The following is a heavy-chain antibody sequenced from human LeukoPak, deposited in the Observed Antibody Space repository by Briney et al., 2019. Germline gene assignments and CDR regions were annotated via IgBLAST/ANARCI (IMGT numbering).Heavy chain of an antibody. J-gene: IGHJ4*02. CDR2: ISYDGSNK. CDR1: GFTFSAYH. CDR3: ARGNWGYYFDY. V-gene: IGHV3-30-3*01. Sequence: GGSLRLSCAASGFTFSAYHINWVRQAPGKGLEWVAVISYDGSNKYYADSVKGRFTISRDNSKNTLYLQMNSLRAEDTAVYYCARGNWGYYFDYWGQGTLVTVSS. D-gene: IGHD7-27*01.